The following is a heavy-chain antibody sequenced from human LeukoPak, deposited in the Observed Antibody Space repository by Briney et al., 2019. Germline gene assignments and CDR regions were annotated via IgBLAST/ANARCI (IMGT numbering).Heavy chain of an antibody. CDR1: GYTFTSYV. Sequence: ASVKVSCKASGYTFTSYVISWVRRAPGQGLEWMGWISAYNGNTNYAQKLQGRVTMTTDTSTSTAYMELRSLRSDDTAVYYCARDRYDYVWGSPFDYWGQGTLVTVSS. CDR2: ISAYNGNT. J-gene: IGHJ4*02. V-gene: IGHV1-18*01. CDR3: ARDRYDYVWGSPFDY. D-gene: IGHD3-16*01.